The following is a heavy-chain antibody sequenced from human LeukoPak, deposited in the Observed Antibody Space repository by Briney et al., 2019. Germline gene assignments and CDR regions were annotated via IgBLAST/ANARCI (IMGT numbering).Heavy chain of an antibody. CDR1: GFAFSDYW. Sequence: PGGSLRLSCAASGFAFSDYWMSWVRQAPGKGLEWVANIQQDGSEKYYVDSVKGRFTISRDNAKNSLYLQMNSLRAEDTAVYYCARAGILWGVYWGQGTLVTVSS. CDR2: IQQDGSEK. V-gene: IGHV3-7*01. D-gene: IGHD2-15*01. J-gene: IGHJ4*02. CDR3: ARAGILWGVY.